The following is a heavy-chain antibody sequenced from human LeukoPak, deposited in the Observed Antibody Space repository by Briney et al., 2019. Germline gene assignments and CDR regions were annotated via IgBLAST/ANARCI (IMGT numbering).Heavy chain of an antibody. CDR3: ARVGCSGDSCYSGIAY. V-gene: IGHV3-74*01. J-gene: IGHJ4*02. Sequence: GGSLRLSCSASGFIFSNYWIHWVRQAPGKGLVWVSRINSDGSSTSYADSVKGRFTVSRDNAKNTLYLQMNSLRAEDTAVYYCARVGCSGDSCYSGIAYWGQGTLVTVSS. CDR1: GFIFSNYW. D-gene: IGHD2-15*01. CDR2: INSDGSST.